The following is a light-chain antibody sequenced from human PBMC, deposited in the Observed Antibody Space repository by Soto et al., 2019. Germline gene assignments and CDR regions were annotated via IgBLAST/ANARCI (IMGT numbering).Light chain of an antibody. Sequence: DIQMTQSPSSVSASIGDRVTITCRASQGISTWLAWYQQKPGKAPKLLIYGASSLQSGVSSRFSGSASGTDFTLTISSLQPEDFATYCCQQANTFLEIAFGPGTKVDIK. V-gene: IGKV1-12*01. CDR1: QGISTW. CDR3: QQANTFLEIA. J-gene: IGKJ3*01. CDR2: GAS.